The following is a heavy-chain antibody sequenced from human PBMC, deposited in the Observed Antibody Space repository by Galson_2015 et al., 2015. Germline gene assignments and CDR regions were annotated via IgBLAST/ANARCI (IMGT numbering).Heavy chain of an antibody. Sequence: SLRLSCAASGFTFRSYWMGWVRQAPGKGLEWVANIKQDGSAKYYVDSVKGRFTISRDNAKNSLYLQMNSLRVEDTAIYYCARENYFDYWGQGALVTVSS. J-gene: IGHJ4*02. CDR1: GFTFRSYW. V-gene: IGHV3-7*05. CDR3: ARENYFDY. CDR2: IKQDGSAK.